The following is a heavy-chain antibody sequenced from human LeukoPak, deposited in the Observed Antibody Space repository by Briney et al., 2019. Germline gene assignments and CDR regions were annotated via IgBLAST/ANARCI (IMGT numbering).Heavy chain of an antibody. CDR2: INPNSGVT. CDR1: GYTLTAYY. V-gene: IGHV1-2*02. CDR3: ARVLRRDGYNRYFDY. Sequence: GASVKVSCKASGYTLTAYYIHWVRQAPGQGLEWMGWINPNSGVTNYAQKFQGRVTMTRDTPITTAFMELSRLRSDDTAVYYCARVLRRDGYNRYFDYWGQGTLVTVSS. J-gene: IGHJ4*02. D-gene: IGHD5-24*01.